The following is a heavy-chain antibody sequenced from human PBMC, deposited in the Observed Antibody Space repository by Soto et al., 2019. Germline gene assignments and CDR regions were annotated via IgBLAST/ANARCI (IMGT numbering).Heavy chain of an antibody. J-gene: IGHJ4*02. CDR1: GGTFSSYT. D-gene: IGHD2-15*01. CDR2: IIPILGIA. CDR3: ATLGDIEGLRGFDY. Sequence: QVQLVQSGAEVKKPGSSVKVSCKASGGTFSSYTISWVRQAPGQGLEWMGRIIPILGIANYAQKFQGRVTITADKYTSTAYMELSSLRSEDTAVYYCATLGDIEGLRGFDYWGQGTLVTVSS. V-gene: IGHV1-69*02.